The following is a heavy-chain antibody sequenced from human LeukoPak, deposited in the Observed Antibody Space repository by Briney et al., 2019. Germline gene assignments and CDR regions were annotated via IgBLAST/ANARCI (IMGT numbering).Heavy chain of an antibody. D-gene: IGHD5-18*01. J-gene: IGHJ4*02. CDR3: AIRHSYGRQIFDY. V-gene: IGHV4-39*07. Sequence: SETLSLTCTVSGGSISSSSYYWGWIRQPPGKGLEWIGSIYYSGSTYYNPSLKSRVTISVDTSKNQFSLKLSSVTAADTAVYYCAIRHSYGRQIFDYWGQGTLVTVSS. CDR2: IYYSGST. CDR1: GGSISSSSYY.